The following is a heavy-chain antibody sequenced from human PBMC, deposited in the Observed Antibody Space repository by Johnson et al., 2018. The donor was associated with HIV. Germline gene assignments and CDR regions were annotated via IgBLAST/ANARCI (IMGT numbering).Heavy chain of an antibody. CDR3: TTDITMIIGAKRADDAFDI. CDR2: IKSKTDGGTT. D-gene: IGHD3-22*01. J-gene: IGHJ3*02. CDR1: GFTFSNAW. Sequence: VQLVESGGGLVKPGGSLRLSCAASGFTFSNAWMSWVRQAPGKGLEWVGRIKSKTDGGTTDYAAPVKGRFTISRDDSKNTLYLQMNSLKTEDTAIYYCTTDITMIIGAKRADDAFDIWGQGKMVTVSS. V-gene: IGHV3-15*01.